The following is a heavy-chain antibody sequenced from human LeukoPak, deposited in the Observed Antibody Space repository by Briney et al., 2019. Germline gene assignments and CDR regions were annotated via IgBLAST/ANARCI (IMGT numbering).Heavy chain of an antibody. J-gene: IGHJ6*03. Sequence: GESLKISCKGSGYSFTSYWIGWVRQMPGKGLEWMGIIYPGDSDTRYSPSFQGQVTISADKSISTAYLQWSSLKASDTAMYYCARISSGWRRYYHYYMDVWGKGTTVTVSS. D-gene: IGHD6-19*01. V-gene: IGHV5-51*01. CDR3: ARISSGWRRYYHYYMDV. CDR1: GYSFTSYW. CDR2: IYPGDSDT.